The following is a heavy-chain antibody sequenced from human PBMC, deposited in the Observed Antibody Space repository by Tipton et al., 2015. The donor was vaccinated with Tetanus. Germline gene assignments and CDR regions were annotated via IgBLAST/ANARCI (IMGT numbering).Heavy chain of an antibody. J-gene: IGHJ4*02. CDR3: ARRQTYCTNGFCPFEN. Sequence: TLSLTCTVSGGSISSFYWGWIRQPPGKELEWIGSIYYSGSTYYNPSLKGRVTISVDTSKNQFSLRLSSVTAADTAVYYCARRQTYCTNGFCPFENWGQGTLVTVSS. CDR1: GGSISSFY. CDR2: IYYSGST. D-gene: IGHD2-8*01. V-gene: IGHV4-39*01.